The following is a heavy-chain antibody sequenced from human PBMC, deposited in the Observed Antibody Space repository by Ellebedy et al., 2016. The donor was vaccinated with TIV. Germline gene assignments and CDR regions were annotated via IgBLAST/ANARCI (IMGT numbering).Heavy chain of an antibody. Sequence: GGSLRLXXAASGFTFRTYWMSWVRQAPGKGLEWVANIKEDGSEKYYVDSVKGRFTLSRDNAKNSLYLQMNSLRAEDTAVYYCARDFTRGIYCSPGSCYSSVFDYWGQGTQVTVSS. J-gene: IGHJ4*02. CDR2: IKEDGSEK. CDR3: ARDFTRGIYCSPGSCYSSVFDY. D-gene: IGHD2-15*01. V-gene: IGHV3-7*01. CDR1: GFTFRTYW.